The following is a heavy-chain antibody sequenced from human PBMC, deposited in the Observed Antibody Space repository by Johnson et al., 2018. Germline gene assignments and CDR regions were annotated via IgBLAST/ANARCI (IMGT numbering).Heavy chain of an antibody. V-gene: IGHV3-9*01. Sequence: VQLVQSGGGLVQXGWSLRLXCAASGFRFDDYAMHWVRQVPGKGLEWVSGITWRRNPIGYADSVKGRFPISRDNAKNSLYLQMNSLRVEDTALYYCAKDGGGATDFYYFDYWGQGTLVTVSA. J-gene: IGHJ4*02. CDR1: GFRFDDYA. CDR3: AKDGGGATDFYYFDY. D-gene: IGHD1-26*01. CDR2: ITWRRNPI.